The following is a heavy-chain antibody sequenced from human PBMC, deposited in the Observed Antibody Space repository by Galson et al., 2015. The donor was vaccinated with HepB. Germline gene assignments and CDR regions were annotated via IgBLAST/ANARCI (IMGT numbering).Heavy chain of an antibody. CDR2: INHSGST. CDR1: GGSFSGYY. Sequence: ETLSLTCAVYGGSFSGYYWSWIRQPPGKGLEWIGEINHSGSTNYNPSLKSRVTISVDTSKNQFSLKLSSVTAADTAVYYCARDLAVAGTNDYWGQGTLVTVSS. CDR3: ARDLAVAGTNDY. V-gene: IGHV4-34*01. D-gene: IGHD6-19*01. J-gene: IGHJ4*02.